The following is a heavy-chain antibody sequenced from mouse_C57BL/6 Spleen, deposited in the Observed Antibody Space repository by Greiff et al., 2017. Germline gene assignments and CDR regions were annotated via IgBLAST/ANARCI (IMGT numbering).Heavy chain of an antibody. Sequence: EVKLEESGPGLVKPSQTVFLTCTVTGISITTGNYRWSWLRQFPGNKLEWIGFIYYSGTITYNPSLTSRTTITRDTPKNQFFLEMNSLTAEDTATYYCARDLTGTFDYWGQGTTLTVSS. D-gene: IGHD4-1*01. CDR3: ARDLTGTFDY. CDR1: GISITTGNYR. CDR2: IYYSGTI. V-gene: IGHV3-5*01. J-gene: IGHJ2*01.